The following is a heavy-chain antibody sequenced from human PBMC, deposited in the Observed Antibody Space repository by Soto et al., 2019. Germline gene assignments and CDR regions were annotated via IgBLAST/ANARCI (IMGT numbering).Heavy chain of an antibody. V-gene: IGHV4-59*01. D-gene: IGHD2-2*01. CDR1: GASISSYY. Sequence: SETLSLTCTVSGASISSYYWSWIRQPPGKGLELIGYIYYSGNTNYNPSLKSRVTISVDTSKNQFSLKLSSVTAADTAVYYCARILGFCSSTSCYPRFDPWGQGSQVTVSS. CDR3: ARILGFCSSTSCYPRFDP. CDR2: IYYSGNT. J-gene: IGHJ5*02.